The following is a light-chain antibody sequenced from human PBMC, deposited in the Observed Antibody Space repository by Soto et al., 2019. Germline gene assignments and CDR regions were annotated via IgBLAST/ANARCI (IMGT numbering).Light chain of an antibody. V-gene: IGLV2-14*03. J-gene: IGLJ3*02. CDR3: SSYISSSTLWV. Sequence: QSALTQPASVSGSPGQSITISCTGTNSDDVGDYAYVSWYQQPPGKAPKLLISDVTGRPSGVSHRFSASKSGNTASLTISGLQAEDEADYYCSSYISSSTLWVFGGGTKLTVL. CDR2: DVT. CDR1: NSDDVGDYAY.